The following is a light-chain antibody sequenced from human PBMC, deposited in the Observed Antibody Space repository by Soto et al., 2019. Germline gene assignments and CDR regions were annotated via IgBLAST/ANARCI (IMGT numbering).Light chain of an antibody. J-gene: IGKJ5*01. CDR3: QQYGSSLSIT. Sequence: EIVLTQSPDTLSLSPGERATLSCRASQSVSSSYLAWYQQKTGQVPRLLIYGAASRVTGVPDRFSGSGSGTDFTLTISRLEPEDFAVYYCQQYGSSLSITFGQGTRLEIK. CDR1: QSVSSSY. CDR2: GAA. V-gene: IGKV3-20*01.